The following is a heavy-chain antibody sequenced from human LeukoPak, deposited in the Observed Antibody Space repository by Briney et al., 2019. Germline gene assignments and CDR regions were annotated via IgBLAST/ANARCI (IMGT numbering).Heavy chain of an antibody. CDR2: IYYSGSP. D-gene: IGHD4-17*01. CDR3: ARDYGDYAYYFDY. Sequence: GSIYYSGSPYYTPSLKSRVTISVDKDKKQFSLKLSSVTAADTAVYYCARDYGDYAYYFDYWGQGTLVTVSS. J-gene: IGHJ4*02. V-gene: IGHV4-39*01.